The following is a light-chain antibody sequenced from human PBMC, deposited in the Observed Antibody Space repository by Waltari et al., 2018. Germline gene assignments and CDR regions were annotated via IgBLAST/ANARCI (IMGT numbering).Light chain of an antibody. J-gene: IGKJ1*01. CDR2: GAS. CDR1: LSIDDS. CDR3: HQYNDWPPT. V-gene: IGKV3-15*01. Sequence: EIVMTQSPATLSVSRGGSATLSCRASLSIDDSLAWYQQKPGHPPRLLIHGASTRDTGIPVRFSGSGSGTDFTLTITGLQSEDFAVYYCHQYNDWPPTFGQGTTVEIK.